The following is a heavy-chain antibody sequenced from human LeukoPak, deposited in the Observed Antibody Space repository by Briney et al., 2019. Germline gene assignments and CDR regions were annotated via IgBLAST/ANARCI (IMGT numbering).Heavy chain of an antibody. D-gene: IGHD2-15*01. CDR3: ARGGNWFDP. Sequence: SETLSLTCTVSGASISRYYWNWIRQPPGKGLEWIGYIYDSGSTHHNPSLRSRVTISVDTSKNQFSLKLTSVTAADTAVYYCARGGNWFDPWGQGTLVTVSS. CDR1: GASISRYY. V-gene: IGHV4-59*01. CDR2: IYDSGST. J-gene: IGHJ5*02.